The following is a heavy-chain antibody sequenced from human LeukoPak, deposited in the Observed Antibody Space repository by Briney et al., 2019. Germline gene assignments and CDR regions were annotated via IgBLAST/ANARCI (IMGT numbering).Heavy chain of an antibody. J-gene: IGHJ6*03. D-gene: IGHD3-9*01. CDR3: AKDGGEYYDILTGYYPRLYYMDV. CDR1: GFTFTSFA. CDR2: ISGSGGST. Sequence: GGSLRLSCAASGFTFTSFAMSWVRQAPGKGLEWVSTISGSGGSTYYADSVKGRFTISRDNSKDTLYLQMNSLRAEDAAVYYCAKDGGEYYDILTGYYPRLYYMDVWGKGTTVTISS. V-gene: IGHV3-23*01.